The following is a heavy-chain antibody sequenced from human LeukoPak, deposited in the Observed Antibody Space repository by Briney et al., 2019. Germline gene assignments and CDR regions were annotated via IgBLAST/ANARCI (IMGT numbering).Heavy chain of an antibody. CDR3: ASYLTSIPSGMDV. Sequence: GGSLRLSCAASGFTFSRYRMHWLRQAPGKGLVWVSRISTDGSSTSSADSVKGRFTISRDNGKNTLYLQMNSLRAEDTAVYYCASYLTSIPSGMDVWGQGTTVTVS. D-gene: IGHD2/OR15-2a*01. V-gene: IGHV3-74*01. J-gene: IGHJ6*02. CDR2: ISTDGSST. CDR1: GFTFSRYR.